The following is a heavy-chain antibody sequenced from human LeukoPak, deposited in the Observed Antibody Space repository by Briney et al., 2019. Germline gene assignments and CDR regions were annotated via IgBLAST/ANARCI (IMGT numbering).Heavy chain of an antibody. Sequence: QAGGSLRLSCEPSGFTFRTYGMHWARQAPGKGLEWVAVIWYDGSRKEYADSVKGRFTVSRDNSKNILSLQMNSLTVGDTAVYYCARGNYEGSGYPDYWDQGTLVTVSA. CDR2: IWYDGSRK. V-gene: IGHV3-33*01. D-gene: IGHD3-22*01. J-gene: IGHJ4*02. CDR3: ARGNYEGSGYPDY. CDR1: GFTFRTYG.